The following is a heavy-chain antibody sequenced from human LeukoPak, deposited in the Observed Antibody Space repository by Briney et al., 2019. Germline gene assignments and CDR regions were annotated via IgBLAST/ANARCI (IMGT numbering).Heavy chain of an antibody. J-gene: IGHJ3*02. D-gene: IGHD6-13*01. Sequence: SETLSLTCTVSGGSISSGSYYWSWIRQPAGKGPEGIGRIYTSGSTNYNPSLKSPVTVSVDTSQNQSSMQLSSVTAADTAVYYCARTGIAAAATDDAFDIWGQGTMVTVSS. CDR3: ARTGIAAAATDDAFDI. CDR1: GGSISSGSYY. V-gene: IGHV4-61*02. CDR2: IYTSGST.